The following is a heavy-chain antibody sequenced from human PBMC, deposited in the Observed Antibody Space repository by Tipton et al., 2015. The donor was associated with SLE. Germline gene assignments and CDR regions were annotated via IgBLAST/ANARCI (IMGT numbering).Heavy chain of an antibody. Sequence: SLRLSCAASGFTFSSYAMSWVRQAPGKGLEWVSAISGSGGSTYYADSVKGRFTISRDNSKNTLYLQMNSLRAEDTAVYYCAKDRGSHSSGWPLDYWGQGTMVTVSS. D-gene: IGHD6-19*01. CDR3: AKDRGSHSSGWPLDY. V-gene: IGHV3-23*01. J-gene: IGHJ3*01. CDR2: ISGSGGST. CDR1: GFTFSSYA.